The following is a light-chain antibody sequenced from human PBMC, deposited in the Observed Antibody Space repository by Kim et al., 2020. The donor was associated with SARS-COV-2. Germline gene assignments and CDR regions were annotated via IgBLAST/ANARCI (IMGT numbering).Light chain of an antibody. Sequence: NFMLTQPHSVSDSPGKTVTISCTRSSGNIASNFVQWYQQRPGSSPTIVIYEDYQRPSGVPDRFAGSIDRSANSASLTISGLKTEDEADYYCQSYDATNQVLAGGTQRTAL. CDR3: QSYDATNQV. CDR2: EDY. V-gene: IGLV6-57*01. J-gene: IGLJ3*02. CDR1: SGNIASNF.